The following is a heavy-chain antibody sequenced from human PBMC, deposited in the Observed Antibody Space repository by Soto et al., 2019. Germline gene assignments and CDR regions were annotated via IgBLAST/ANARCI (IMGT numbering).Heavy chain of an antibody. CDR1: GFTFSSYS. V-gene: IGHV3-21*01. CDR2: IISSSSYI. Sequence: RSLRLSCAASGFTFSSYSMNWVRQAPGNGLEWVSSIISSSSYIYYADSVKGRFTISRDSAKNSLYLQMNSLRAEDTAVYYCARGFVAVPAPITDYWCQGKLVTVSS. CDR3: ARGFVAVPAPITDY. J-gene: IGHJ4*02. D-gene: IGHD2-2*02.